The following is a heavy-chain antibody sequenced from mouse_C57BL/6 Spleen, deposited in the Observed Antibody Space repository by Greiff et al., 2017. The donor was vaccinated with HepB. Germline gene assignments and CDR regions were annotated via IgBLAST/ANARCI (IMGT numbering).Heavy chain of an antibody. D-gene: IGHD3-2*02. CDR1: GYTFTSYW. Sequence: VQLQQPGAELVKPGASVKLSCKASGYTFTSYWMHWVKQRPGQGLEWIGMIHPNSGSTNYNEKFKSKATLTVDKSSSTAYMQLSSLTSEDSAVYYCARINQLSRRGFAYWGQGTLVTVSA. V-gene: IGHV1-64*01. CDR2: IHPNSGST. J-gene: IGHJ3*01. CDR3: ARINQLSRRGFAY.